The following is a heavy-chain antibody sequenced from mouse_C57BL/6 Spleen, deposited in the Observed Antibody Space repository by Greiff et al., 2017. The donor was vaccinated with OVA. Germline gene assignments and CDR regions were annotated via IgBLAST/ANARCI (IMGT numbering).Heavy chain of an antibody. CDR1: GYTFTDYN. CDR3: GTTVYYYAMDY. J-gene: IGHJ4*01. D-gene: IGHD1-1*01. Sequence: EVQLQQSGPEPVKPGASVKMSCKASGYTFTDYNMHWVKQSHGKSLEWIGYINPNNGGTSYNQKFKGKATLTVNKSSSTAYMELRSLTSEDSAVYYCGTTVYYYAMDYWGQGTSVTVSS. V-gene: IGHV1-22*01. CDR2: INPNNGGT.